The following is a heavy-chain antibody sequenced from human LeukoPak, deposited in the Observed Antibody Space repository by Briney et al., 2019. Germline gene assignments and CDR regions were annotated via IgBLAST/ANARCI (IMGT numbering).Heavy chain of an antibody. CDR2: INPGGRST. Sequence: GASVKVSCKASGYTFTNYYIHWVRQAPGQGLEWMGIINPGGRSTSYAQKFQGRVTMTRDTSTSTVYMELSSPRSEDTAVYYCAREIGPIQLHLWGSAFDYWGQGTLVTVSS. CDR1: GYTFTNYY. CDR3: AREIGPIQLHLWGSAFDY. V-gene: IGHV1-46*01. J-gene: IGHJ4*02. D-gene: IGHD5-24*01.